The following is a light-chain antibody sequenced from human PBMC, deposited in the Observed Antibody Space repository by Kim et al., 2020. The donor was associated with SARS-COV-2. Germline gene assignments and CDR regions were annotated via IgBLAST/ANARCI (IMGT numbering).Light chain of an antibody. CDR3: QQSYSIPHA. V-gene: IGKV1-39*01. J-gene: IGKJ2*01. Sequence: VGHTVTITCRASQHIGSYLNWYQHNPGKAPHLLVFGASSLQSGVPSRFSGSRSGTDFTLTISSLQAEDFATYYCQQSYSIPHAFGQGAKLEI. CDR1: QHIGSY. CDR2: GAS.